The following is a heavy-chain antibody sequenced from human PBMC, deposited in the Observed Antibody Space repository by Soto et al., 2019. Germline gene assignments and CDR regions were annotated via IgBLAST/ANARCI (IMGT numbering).Heavy chain of an antibody. CDR3: ARIITAAGGRRYFDL. D-gene: IGHD6-13*01. CDR1: GFTFRDYY. J-gene: IGHJ2*01. V-gene: IGHV3-11*05. Sequence: QVQLVESGGGLVKPGGSLRLSCAASGFTFRDYYMSWIRQAPGKGLEWVSYINSSSSYTNYADSEKGRFTISRDNAKNSQYLKMNSLRAEDTAVYYCARIITAAGGRRYFDLWGRGTLVTVSS. CDR2: INSSSSYT.